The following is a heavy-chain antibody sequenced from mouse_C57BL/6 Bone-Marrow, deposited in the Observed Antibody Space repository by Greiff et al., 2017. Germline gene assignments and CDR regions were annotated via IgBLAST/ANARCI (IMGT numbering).Heavy chain of an antibody. CDR1: GFTFSSYT. CDR3: ARTYYAMDY. J-gene: IGHJ4*01. CDR2: ISGGGGNT. Sequence: EVMLVESGGGLVKPGGSLKLSCAASGFTFSSYTMSWVRQTPEKRLEWVATISGGGGNTYYPDSVKGRFTISRDNAKDTLYLQVSSLRSEDTALYYCARTYYAMDYWGQGTSVTVSS. V-gene: IGHV5-9*01.